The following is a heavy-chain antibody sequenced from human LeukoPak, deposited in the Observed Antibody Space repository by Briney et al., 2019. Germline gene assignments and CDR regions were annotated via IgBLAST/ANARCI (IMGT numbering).Heavy chain of an antibody. J-gene: IGHJ4*02. CDR3: ARGQAPNYDILTGSDY. Sequence: PGRSLRLSCAASGFTFSSYGMHWVRQAPGKGLEWVAVIWYDGSNKYYADSVKGRFTISRDNSKNTLYLQMNSLRAEDTAVYYCARGQAPNYDILTGSDYWGQGTLVTVSS. D-gene: IGHD3-9*01. CDR1: GFTFSSYG. CDR2: IWYDGSNK. V-gene: IGHV3-33*01.